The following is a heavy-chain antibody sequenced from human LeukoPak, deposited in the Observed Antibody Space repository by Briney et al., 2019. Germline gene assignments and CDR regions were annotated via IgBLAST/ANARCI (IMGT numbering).Heavy chain of an antibody. CDR1: GYTVTTYY. CDR3: ATPDLAGTSPFDY. CDR2: INPSGDST. V-gene: IGHV1-46*01. J-gene: IGHJ4*02. Sequence: GASVKVSCKTSGYTVTTYYIHWVRQAPGQGLEWMGIINPSGDSTTYPQKFQGRVTMTRDTSTSTVYMELSSLRSDDTAVYYCATPDLAGTSPFDYWGQGTLVTVSS. D-gene: IGHD6-19*01.